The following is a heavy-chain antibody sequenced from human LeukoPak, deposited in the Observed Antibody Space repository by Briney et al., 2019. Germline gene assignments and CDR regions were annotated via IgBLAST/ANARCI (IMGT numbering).Heavy chain of an antibody. CDR2: INSDGSST. Sequence: GESLKISCAASGFTLSGYWMHWIRQVPGKGLVWVSDINSDGSSTSYANSVKGRFTISRDNAKNKVYLQMTNLRAEDTAVYYCVRRSTFYSGSGSYPHFDSWGRGTLVTVSS. J-gene: IGHJ4*02. CDR3: VRRSTFYSGSGSYPHFDS. D-gene: IGHD3-10*01. CDR1: GFTLSGYW. V-gene: IGHV3-74*01.